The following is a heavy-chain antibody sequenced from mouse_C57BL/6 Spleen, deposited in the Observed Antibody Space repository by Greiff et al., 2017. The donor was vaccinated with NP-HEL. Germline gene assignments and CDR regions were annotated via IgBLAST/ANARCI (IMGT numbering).Heavy chain of an antibody. CDR1: GYAFTNYL. CDR2: INPGSGGT. V-gene: IGHV1-54*01. CDR3: ASTVVALYYYAMDY. J-gene: IGHJ4*01. D-gene: IGHD1-1*01. Sequence: VKLQQPGAELVRPGTSVKVSCKASGYAFTNYLIEWVKQRPGQGLEWIGVINPGSGGTNYNEKFKGKATLTADKSSSTAYMQLSSLTSEDSAVYFCASTVVALYYYAMDYWGQGTSVTVSS.